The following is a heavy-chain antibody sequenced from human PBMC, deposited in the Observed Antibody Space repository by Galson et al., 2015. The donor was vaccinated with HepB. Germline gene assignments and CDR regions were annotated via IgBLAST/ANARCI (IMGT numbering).Heavy chain of an antibody. Sequence: SLRLSCAASGFTFSSYSMNWVRQVPGKGLEWVSYIDSGDGYTNYADSVKGRFTISRDNAKNSLYLQMNSLRAEDTAMYYCARSKPTSAAAGDDFDYWGQGTLVTVSS. D-gene: IGHD6-13*01. CDR1: GFTFSSYS. J-gene: IGHJ4*02. CDR3: ARSKPTSAAAGDDFDY. CDR2: IDSGDGYT. V-gene: IGHV3-21*05.